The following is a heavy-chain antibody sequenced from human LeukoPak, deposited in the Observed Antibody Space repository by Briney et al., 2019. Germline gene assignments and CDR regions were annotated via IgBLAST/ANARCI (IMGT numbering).Heavy chain of an antibody. V-gene: IGHV4-39*01. Sequence: SETLSLTCTVSGGSISSTSSYWGWIRQPPGKGLEWIATIYYSGSTYYNASLKSRITTAVDTSKSQFSLKLSSVTAADTAVYYCARLNYYGFGYWGQGTLVTFSS. J-gene: IGHJ4*02. CDR1: GGSISSTSSY. D-gene: IGHD1-26*01. CDR3: ARLNYYGFGY. CDR2: IYYSGST.